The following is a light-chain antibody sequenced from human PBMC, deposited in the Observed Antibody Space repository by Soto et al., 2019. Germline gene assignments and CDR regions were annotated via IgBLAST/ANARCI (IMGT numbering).Light chain of an antibody. CDR3: AAWDDRLNGYV. Sequence: QSVLTQPPSASGTPGQRVTISCSGGSSNIGTNTVNWYQQLPGTAPKLLIYSSNQRPSGVPDRFSGSKSGTSASLAISGLQSEDEAVYSCAAWDDRLNGYVFGTGTKLTVL. CDR2: SSN. V-gene: IGLV1-44*01. CDR1: SSNIGTNT. J-gene: IGLJ1*01.